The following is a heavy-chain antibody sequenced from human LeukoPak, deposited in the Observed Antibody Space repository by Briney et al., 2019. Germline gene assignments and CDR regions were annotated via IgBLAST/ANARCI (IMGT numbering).Heavy chain of an antibody. CDR3: AREGSPVGAFDI. V-gene: IGHV1-69*13. CDR1: GGTFSSYA. Sequence: ASVKVSCKASGGTFSSYAISWVRQAPGQGLEWMGGIIPIFGTANYAQKFQGRVTITADESTSTAYMELSSLRSEDTAVYYCAREGSPVGAFDIWGQGTMVTVSS. J-gene: IGHJ3*02. CDR2: IIPIFGTA. D-gene: IGHD1-26*01.